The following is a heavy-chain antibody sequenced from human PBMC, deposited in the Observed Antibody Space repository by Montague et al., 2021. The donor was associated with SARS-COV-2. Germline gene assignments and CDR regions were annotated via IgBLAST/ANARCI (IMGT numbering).Heavy chain of an antibody. J-gene: IGHJ4*01. V-gene: IGHV4-59*13. CDR1: GGIISSYY. D-gene: IGHD1-26*01. CDR2: IYYSGTT. Sequence: SETLSLTCTVSGGIISSYYWSWVRQAPGKGLEWIGFIYYSGTTDYNPSLNSRVTLSVDTSKNQFFLELRSVTPADTAFYYCARQRGAPTIAYYFDFWGHGTPVTVSS. CDR3: ARQRGAPTIAYYFDF.